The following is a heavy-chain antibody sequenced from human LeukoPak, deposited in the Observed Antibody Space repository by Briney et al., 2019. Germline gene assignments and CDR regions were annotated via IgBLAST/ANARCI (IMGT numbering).Heavy chain of an antibody. D-gene: IGHD3-22*01. V-gene: IGHV3-23*01. CDR3: AKGSYYDSSGSFYFDY. Sequence: GVPLSLSCAASGFTFNSYAMSWVRQAPGKGLEGVSGIRGSGDSTSYADSVKGRLTIYRETSKTTLYVQVNSLGTEDTAAYYCAKGSYYDSSGSFYFDYWGQGTLVTVSS. CDR2: IRGSGDST. CDR1: GFTFNSYA. J-gene: IGHJ4*02.